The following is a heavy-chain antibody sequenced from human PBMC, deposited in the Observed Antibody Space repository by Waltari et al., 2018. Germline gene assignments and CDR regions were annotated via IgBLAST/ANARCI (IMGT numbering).Heavy chain of an antibody. CDR2: ISYDGSNK. D-gene: IGHD2-15*01. CDR1: GFTFSSYG. Sequence: QVQLVASGGGVVQPGRSLRLSCSASGFTFSSYGLPSVRQAPGKGLEWVAVISYDGSNKYYADSVKGRFTISRDNSKNTLYLQMNSLRAEDTAVYYCAKSGGGYYGMDVWGQGTTVTVSS. J-gene: IGHJ6*02. CDR3: AKSGGGYYGMDV. V-gene: IGHV3-30*18.